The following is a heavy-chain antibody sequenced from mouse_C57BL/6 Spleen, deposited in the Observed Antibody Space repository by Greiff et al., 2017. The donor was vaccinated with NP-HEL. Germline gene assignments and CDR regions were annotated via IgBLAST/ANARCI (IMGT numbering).Heavy chain of an antibody. Sequence: QVQLQQPGAELVKPGASVKLSCKASGYTFTSYWMHWVKQRPGQGLEWIGMIHPNSGSTNYNEKFKSKATLTVDKSSSTAYMQLSSLTSEDSAVYYWARSGDYSPYYFDYWGQGTTLTVSS. J-gene: IGHJ2*01. D-gene: IGHD2-13*01. CDR2: IHPNSGST. V-gene: IGHV1-64*01. CDR3: ARSGDYSPYYFDY. CDR1: GYTFTSYW.